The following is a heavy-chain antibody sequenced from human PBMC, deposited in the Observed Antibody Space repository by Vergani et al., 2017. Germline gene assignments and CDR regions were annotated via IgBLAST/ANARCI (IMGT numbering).Heavy chain of an antibody. CDR1: VGSVRTSIGYF. D-gene: IGHD6-13*01. V-gene: IGHV4-61*02. Sequence: QVQLQESGPGLVKPSQTLSLSCTVSVGSVRTSIGYFWTWIRQPAGKTLAWIGEIFSSGTTNYNPSFKNRVNMSVDTSKNQFSLKLNSVTAADTAVYYCARGSRAEGGSGPDKWGQGTLVTVSS. CDR2: IFSSGTT. CDR3: ARGSRAEGGSGPDK. J-gene: IGHJ4*02.